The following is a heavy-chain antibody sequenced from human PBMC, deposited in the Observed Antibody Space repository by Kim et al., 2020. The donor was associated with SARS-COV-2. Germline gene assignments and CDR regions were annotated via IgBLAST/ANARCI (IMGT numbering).Heavy chain of an antibody. V-gene: IGHV6-1*01. CDR1: GDSVSNNSAD. D-gene: IGHD3-10*01. Sequence: SQTLSLTCAISGDSVSNNSADWNWIRQSPSRGLEWLGRTYYRSKWYNDYAVSVKSRITINPDTSKNQFSLHLNSVTPEDTAVYYCARDSSITMLRGSPFDLWGRGTLVTVSS. J-gene: IGHJ2*01. CDR2: TYYRSKWYN. CDR3: ARDSSITMLRGSPFDL.